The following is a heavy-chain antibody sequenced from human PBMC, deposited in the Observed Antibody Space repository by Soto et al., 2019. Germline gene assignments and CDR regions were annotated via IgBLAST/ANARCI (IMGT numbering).Heavy chain of an antibody. J-gene: IGHJ6*02. CDR1: GGTFSSYA. V-gene: IGHV1-69*01. CDR3: ARAPLYYYGSGSYRNYYYYGMDV. Sequence: QVQLVQSGAEVKKPGSSVKVSCKASGGTFSSYAISWVRQAPGQGLEWMGGIIPIFGTANYAQKFQGRVTITADESTSTDYMELSSLRSEDTAVYYCARAPLYYYGSGSYRNYYYYGMDVWGQGTTVTVSS. D-gene: IGHD3-10*01. CDR2: IIPIFGTA.